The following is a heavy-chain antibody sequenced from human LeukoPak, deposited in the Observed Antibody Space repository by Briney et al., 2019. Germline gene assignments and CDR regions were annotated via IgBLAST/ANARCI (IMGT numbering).Heavy chain of an antibody. D-gene: IGHD3-22*01. CDR1: DYTFTSYG. CDR3: ARDSYYDSSGYYIDAFDI. Sequence: ASVKVSCKASDYTFTSYGISWVRQAPGQGLEWMGWISAYNGNTNYAQKLQGRVTMTTDTSTSTAYMELRSLRSDDTAVYYCARDSYYDSSGYYIDAFDIWGQGTMVTVSS. V-gene: IGHV1-18*01. J-gene: IGHJ3*02. CDR2: ISAYNGNT.